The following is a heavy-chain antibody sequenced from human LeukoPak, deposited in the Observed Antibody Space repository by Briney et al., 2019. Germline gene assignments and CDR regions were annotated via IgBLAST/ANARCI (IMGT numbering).Heavy chain of an antibody. J-gene: IGHJ6*02. V-gene: IGHV4-34*01. CDR1: GGSFSGYY. CDR2: INHSGST. D-gene: IGHD6-13*01. Sequence: PSETLSLTCAVYGGSFSGYYWSWIRQPPGKGLEWIGEINHSGSTNYNPSLKSRVTISVDTSKNQFSLKLSSVTAADTAVYYCARGRRSSSSGFKDYYYGMDVWGQGTTVTVSS. CDR3: ARGRRSSSSGFKDYYYGMDV.